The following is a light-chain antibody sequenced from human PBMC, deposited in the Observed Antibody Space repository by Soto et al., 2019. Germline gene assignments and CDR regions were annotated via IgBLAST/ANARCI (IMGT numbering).Light chain of an antibody. CDR1: QTINNW. CDR2: DAS. CDR3: LQHNSYPLT. V-gene: IGKV1-5*01. J-gene: IGKJ4*01. Sequence: GDRVTITCRASQTINNWLAWYQQKPGKAPKVLIHDASRLESGVPSRFSGDGFGTEFTLTISSLQPEDFATYYCLQHNSYPLTFGGGTKVDIK.